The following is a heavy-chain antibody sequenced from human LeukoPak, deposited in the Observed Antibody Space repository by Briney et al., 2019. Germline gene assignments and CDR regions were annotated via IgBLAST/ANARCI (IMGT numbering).Heavy chain of an antibody. V-gene: IGHV4-4*07. CDR3: VIFSSRGRHTRFYMDV. Sequence: SESLSLTCTVAGGSISTYHWSWILQPAGKGLGRIGRISASGSTIYNPSLKSLVTMAVDKYKNQFSLRVTYVTAADTAMYYCVIFSSRGRHTRFYMDVWGNGTTVTVSS. D-gene: IGHD3-9*01. CDR1: GGSISTYH. J-gene: IGHJ6*03. CDR2: ISASGST.